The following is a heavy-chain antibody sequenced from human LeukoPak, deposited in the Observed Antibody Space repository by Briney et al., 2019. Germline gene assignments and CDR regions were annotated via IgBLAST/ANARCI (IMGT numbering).Heavy chain of an antibody. D-gene: IGHD1-7*01. Sequence: PGGSLRLSCAASGFTFSSYGMHWVRQAPGKGLEWVAVISYDGSNKYYADSVKGRFTISRDNSKNTLYLQMNSLRAEDTAVYYCAKDRPITGTTGWFDYWGQGTLVTVSS. J-gene: IGHJ4*02. CDR2: ISYDGSNK. V-gene: IGHV3-30*18. CDR3: AKDRPITGTTGWFDY. CDR1: GFTFSSYG.